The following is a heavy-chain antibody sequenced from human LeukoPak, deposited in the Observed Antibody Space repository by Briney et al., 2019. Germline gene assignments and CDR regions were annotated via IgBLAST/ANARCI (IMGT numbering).Heavy chain of an antibody. CDR3: ARHGHHGDHDY. CDR1: GGSISSYY. Sequence: SETLSLTCTVSGGSISSYYWSWIRQPPGKGLEWIGSIYYSGSSYYNPSFKSRVTISVDTSKNQFSLKLNSVTAADTAVYHCARHGHHGDHDYWGQGTLVTVSS. D-gene: IGHD2-21*02. CDR2: IYYSGSS. V-gene: IGHV4-59*05. J-gene: IGHJ4*02.